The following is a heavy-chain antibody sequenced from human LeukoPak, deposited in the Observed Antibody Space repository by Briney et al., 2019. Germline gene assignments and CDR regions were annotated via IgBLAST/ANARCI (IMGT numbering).Heavy chain of an antibody. CDR2: SQTTKPNSCTT. CDR1: GFAITDHH. J-gene: IGHJ4*02. CDR3: VRGVTTSSGWYHFDN. D-gene: IGHD6-13*01. Sequence: GGSLRLSCAASGFAITDHHMDWVRQAPGKGMEWVGRSQTTKPNSCTTEYAASVKGRFTISRDDSKNSLYLQLNSLKTEDTAVYYCVRGVTTSSGWYHFDNWGQGTLVTVYS. V-gene: IGHV3-72*01.